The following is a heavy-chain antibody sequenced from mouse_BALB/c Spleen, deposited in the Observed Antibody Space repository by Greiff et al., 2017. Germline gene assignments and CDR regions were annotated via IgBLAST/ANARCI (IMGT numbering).Heavy chain of an antibody. J-gene: IGHJ3*01. CDR3: GRGGPYNEERIAY. CDR1: GYSFTGYF. Sequence: EVKLMESGPELVKPGASVKISCKASGYSFTGYFMNWVKQSHGKSLEWIGRINPYNGDTFYNQKFKGKATLTVDKSSSTAHMELLSLTSEDSAVYYCGRGGPYNEERIAYWGQGTLVTVSA. CDR2: INPYNGDT. V-gene: IGHV1-37*01. D-gene: IGHD1-3*01.